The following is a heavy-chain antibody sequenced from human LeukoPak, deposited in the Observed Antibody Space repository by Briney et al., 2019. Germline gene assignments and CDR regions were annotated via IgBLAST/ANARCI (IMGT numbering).Heavy chain of an antibody. CDR3: ARLHGGYIDY. CDR2: IYTSGST. D-gene: IGHD5-12*01. CDR1: GGSISSGSYY. Sequence: SETLSLTCTVSGGSISSGSYYWSWIRQPAGKGLEWIGRIYTSGSTNYNPSLKSRVTISVDTSKNQFSLKLSSVTAADTAVYYCARLHGGYIDYWGQGALVTVSS. V-gene: IGHV4-61*02. J-gene: IGHJ4*02.